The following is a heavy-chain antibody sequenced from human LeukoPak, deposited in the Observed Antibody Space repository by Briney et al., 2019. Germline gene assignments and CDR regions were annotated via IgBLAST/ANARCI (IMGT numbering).Heavy chain of an antibody. CDR1: GGSVSSGDYY. V-gene: IGHV4-61*08. D-gene: IGHD3-10*01. CDR3: ARGGFGELLYDY. Sequence: PSETLSLTCTVSGGSVSSGDYYWSWIRQPPGEGLEWIGYIYYSGSTSYNPSLKSRVTISLDTSKNQFSLKLNSMTAADTAVYYCARGGFGELLYDYWGQGILVTVSS. J-gene: IGHJ4*02. CDR2: IYYSGST.